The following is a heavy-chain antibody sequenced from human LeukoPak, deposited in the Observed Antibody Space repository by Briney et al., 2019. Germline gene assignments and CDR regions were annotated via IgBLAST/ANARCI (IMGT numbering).Heavy chain of an antibody. V-gene: IGHV3-21*01. CDR1: GFTFSSYS. CDR2: ISSSSSYI. J-gene: IGHJ4*02. CDR3: ARDLRLDY. Sequence: GGSLRLSCAASGFTFSSYSMNWVRQAPGKGLEWVSSISSSSSYIYHADSVKGRFTISRDNAKDSLYLQMNSLRAEDTAVYYCARDLRLDYWGQGTLVTVSS.